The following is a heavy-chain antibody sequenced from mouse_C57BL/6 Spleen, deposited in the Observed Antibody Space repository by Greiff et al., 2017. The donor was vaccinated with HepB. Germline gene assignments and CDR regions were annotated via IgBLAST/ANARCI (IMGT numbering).Heavy chain of an antibody. D-gene: IGHD1-3*01. CDR3: AKGLRAYSMDD. J-gene: IGHJ4*01. V-gene: IGHV1-64*01. CDR1: GYTFTSYW. CDR2: IHPNSGST. Sequence: QVQLQQPGAELVKPGASVKLSCKASGYTFTSYWMHWVKQRPGQGLEWIGMIHPNSGSTNYNEKFKSKATLTVDKSSRTAYMQLSSLTAEDSAVFYGAKGLRAYSMDDWGQGTSVTVSS.